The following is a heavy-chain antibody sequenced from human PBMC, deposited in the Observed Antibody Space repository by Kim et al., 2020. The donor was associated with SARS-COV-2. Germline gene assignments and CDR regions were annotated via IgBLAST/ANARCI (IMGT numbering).Heavy chain of an antibody. D-gene: IGHD2-15*01. CDR3: ASIVCSGGSCYSPNYYGMDV. J-gene: IGHJ6*02. CDR1: GYTFTSYD. Sequence: ASVKVSCKASGYTFTSYDINWVRQATGQGLEWMVWMNPNSGNTGYAQKFQGRVTMTRNTSISTAYMELSSLRSEDTAVYYCASIVCSGGSCYSPNYYGMDVWGQGTTVTVSS. CDR2: MNPNSGNT. V-gene: IGHV1-8*01.